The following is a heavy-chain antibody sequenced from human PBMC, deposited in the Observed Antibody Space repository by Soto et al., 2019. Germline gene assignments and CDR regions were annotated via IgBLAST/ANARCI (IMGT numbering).Heavy chain of an antibody. CDR2: IIPILGIA. J-gene: IGHJ5*02. V-gene: IGHV1-69*02. CDR1: GGTFSSYT. CDR3: ASSITMVRGALGVDP. Sequence: QVQLVQSGAEVKKPGSSVKVSCKASGGTFSSYTISWVRQAPGQGLERMGRIIPILGIADYAQKFQGRVTITADKSTSTAYMELSSLRSEDTAVYYCASSITMVRGALGVDPWGQGTLVTVSS. D-gene: IGHD3-10*01.